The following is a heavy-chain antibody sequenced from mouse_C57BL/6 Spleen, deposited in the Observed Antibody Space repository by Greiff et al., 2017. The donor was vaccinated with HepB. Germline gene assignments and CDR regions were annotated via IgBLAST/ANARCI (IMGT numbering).Heavy chain of an antibody. D-gene: IGHD3-2*02. CDR2: IYPRDGST. V-gene: IGHV1-85*01. J-gene: IGHJ3*01. Sequence: VQLQQSGPELVKPGASVKLSCKASGYTFTSYDINWVKQRPGQGLEWIGWIYPRDGSTKYNEKFKGKSTITADTSSNTAYLQLSSLTSEDTAVYYCTTGSSGSWFAYWGQGTLVTVSA. CDR3: TTGSSGSWFAY. CDR1: GYTFTSYD.